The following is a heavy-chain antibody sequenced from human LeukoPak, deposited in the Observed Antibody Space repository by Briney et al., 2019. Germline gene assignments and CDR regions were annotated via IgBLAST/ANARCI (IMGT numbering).Heavy chain of an antibody. CDR1: GFSLRSSE. D-gene: IGHD3-10*01. Sequence: PGGSLRLSCAASGFSLRSSEMNWVRQAPGKGLEFVSGMNDDWGTTDYADSVKGRFTISRDNSKDTLYLQMNSLRTDDTALYYCVRGLYGLGWDFWGQGTLVTVSS. J-gene: IGHJ4*02. CDR3: VRGLYGLGWDF. CDR2: MNDDWGTT. V-gene: IGHV3-64D*06.